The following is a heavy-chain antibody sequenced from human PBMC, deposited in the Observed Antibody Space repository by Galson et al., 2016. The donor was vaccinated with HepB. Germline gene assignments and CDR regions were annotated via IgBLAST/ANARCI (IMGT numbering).Heavy chain of an antibody. CDR3: TRGWIREYSSGNGGGNGGDH. Sequence: SLRLSCAASGFIVSSNYMNWVRQAPGNGLEWVSVLYASGKTYYADSVKGRFTISRDNSKNILFLQMNGLRAEDTAVYYCTRGWIREYSSGNGGGNGGDHWGQGTLVTVSS. CDR1: GFIVSSNY. CDR2: LYASGKT. V-gene: IGHV3-53*01. J-gene: IGHJ4*02. D-gene: IGHD2-21*01.